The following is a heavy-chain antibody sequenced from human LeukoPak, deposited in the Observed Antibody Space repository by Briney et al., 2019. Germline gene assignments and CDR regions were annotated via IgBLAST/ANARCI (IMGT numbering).Heavy chain of an antibody. CDR2: ISWNSGSI. Sequence: GGSLRLSCAASGFTFSSYDMHWVRQAPGKGPEWVSGISWNSGSIGYADSVKGRFTISRDNAKNSLYLQMNSLRAEDTALYYCAKDSGYYYLNDAFDIWGQGTMVTVSS. D-gene: IGHD3-22*01. J-gene: IGHJ3*02. V-gene: IGHV3-9*01. CDR3: AKDSGYYYLNDAFDI. CDR1: GFTFSSYD.